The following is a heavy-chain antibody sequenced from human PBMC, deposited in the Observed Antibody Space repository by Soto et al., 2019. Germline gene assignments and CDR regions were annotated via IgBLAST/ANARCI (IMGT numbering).Heavy chain of an antibody. D-gene: IGHD3-16*02. Sequence: GSLRLSCAASGFTFSSYSMNWVRQAPGKGLEWVSYISSSSSTIYYADSVKGRFTISRDNAKNSLYLQMNSLRDEDTAVYYCARSDVSGSYLGYFDYWGQGTLVTVSS. CDR2: ISSSSSTI. V-gene: IGHV3-48*02. CDR1: GFTFSSYS. J-gene: IGHJ4*02. CDR3: ARSDVSGSYLGYFDY.